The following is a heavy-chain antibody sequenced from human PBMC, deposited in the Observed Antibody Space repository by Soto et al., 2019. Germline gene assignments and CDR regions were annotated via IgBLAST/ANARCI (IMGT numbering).Heavy chain of an antibody. D-gene: IGHD3-10*01. CDR1: GFTFNDYA. J-gene: IGHJ3*02. Sequence: EVQLVDSGGGLVQPGRSLRLSCEASGFTFNDYAMHWVRQVPGKALEWVSGISWNTFTTGYADSVEGRFTISRDNARNALYLQLNCLGDEETALYYCAIDRQRGRCGGASFGMWCQGTMVSVSS. CDR2: ISWNTFTT. CDR3: AIDRQRGRCGGASFGM. V-gene: IGHV3-9*01.